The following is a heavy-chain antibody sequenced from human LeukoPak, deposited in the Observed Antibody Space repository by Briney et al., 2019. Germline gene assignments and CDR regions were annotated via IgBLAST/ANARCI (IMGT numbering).Heavy chain of an antibody. CDR2: MNPNSGNT. Sequence: ASVKVSCKASGYTFTSYDINWVRQATGQGLEWMGWMNPNSGNTGYAQKFRGRITMTRNTSISTAYMELSSLRSEDTAVYYCASSKGQQLVFDYWGQGTLVSVSS. J-gene: IGHJ4*02. V-gene: IGHV1-8*01. D-gene: IGHD6-13*01. CDR3: ASSKGQQLVFDY. CDR1: GYTFTSYD.